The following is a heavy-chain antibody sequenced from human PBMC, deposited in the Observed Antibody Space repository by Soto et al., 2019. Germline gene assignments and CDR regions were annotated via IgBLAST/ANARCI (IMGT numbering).Heavy chain of an antibody. CDR1: AGSISSYH. CDR2: IYYSGST. J-gene: IGHJ4*02. CDR3: ARRYGPGLGY. V-gene: IGHV4-59*08. Sequence: SETLSLTCTVSAGSISSYHWSWIRQNPGKGLEWIGYIYYSGSTNYNPSLKSRVTISVDTSKDQFSLKLSSVTAADTAVYYCARRYGPGLGYWGQGTLVTVSS. D-gene: IGHD4-17*01.